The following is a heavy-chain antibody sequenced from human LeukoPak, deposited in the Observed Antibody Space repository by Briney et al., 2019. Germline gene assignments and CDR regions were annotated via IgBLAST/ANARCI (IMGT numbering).Heavy chain of an antibody. Sequence: ASVKVSCKASRYTFIDYYIHWVRQAPGQGLEWMGCVNPNSGDTNYAQKFQGSVTMTRDTSISTVYMELSRLRSDDTAVYYCARASGSYWWFDSWGQGTLVTVSS. CDR2: VNPNSGDT. D-gene: IGHD1-26*01. J-gene: IGHJ5*01. V-gene: IGHV1-2*02. CDR3: ARASGSYWWFDS. CDR1: RYTFIDYY.